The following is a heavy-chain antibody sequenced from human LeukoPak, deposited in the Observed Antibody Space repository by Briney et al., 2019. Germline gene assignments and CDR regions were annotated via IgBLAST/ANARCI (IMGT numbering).Heavy chain of an antibody. J-gene: IGHJ4*02. CDR2: VNRDGTEK. CDR1: GFDFSDSR. CDR3: VRGDWYFES. Sequence: GGSLRLSCVTSGFDFSDSRMTWVRQAPGKGLQWVANVNRDGTEKHFLDSVEGRFTISRDNAKKSLYLQMSSLRPQDTAVYFCVRGDWYFESWGQGTLVTVSS. D-gene: IGHD2-21*01. V-gene: IGHV3-7*04.